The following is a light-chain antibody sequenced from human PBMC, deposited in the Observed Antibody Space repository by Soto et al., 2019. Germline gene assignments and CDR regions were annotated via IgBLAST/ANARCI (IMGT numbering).Light chain of an antibody. V-gene: IGLV2-23*01. CDR3: SAYAGRVV. CDR1: SSDVGSYNL. J-gene: IGLJ2*01. Sequence: QSALTQPASVSGSPGQSITISCTGTSSDVGSYNLVSWYQQHPGKAPKLMIYEGTNRPSGISNRFSGSKSGNTASLTITGLQAEDEAHYYCSAYAGRVVFGGGTQLTLL. CDR2: EGT.